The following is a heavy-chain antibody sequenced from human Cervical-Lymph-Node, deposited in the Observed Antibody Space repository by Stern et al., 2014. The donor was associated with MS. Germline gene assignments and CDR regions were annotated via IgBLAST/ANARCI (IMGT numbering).Heavy chain of an antibody. J-gene: IGHJ6*02. CDR2: ISSSSSTI. Sequence: VQLVQSGGGLVQPGGSLRLSCAASGFTFSSYSMNWVRQAPGKGLEWGSYISSSSSTIYYADSVKGRLTISRDNAKNSLYLQMNSLRDEDTAVYYCASNPHSEYSSSWYHYYYYGMDVWGQGTTVTVSS. V-gene: IGHV3-48*02. CDR1: GFTFSSYS. CDR3: ASNPHSEYSSSWYHYYYYGMDV. D-gene: IGHD6-13*01.